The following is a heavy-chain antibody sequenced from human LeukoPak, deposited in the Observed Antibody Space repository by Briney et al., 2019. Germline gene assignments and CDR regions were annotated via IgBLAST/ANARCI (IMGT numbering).Heavy chain of an antibody. J-gene: IGHJ4*02. V-gene: IGHV3-23*01. CDR2: ISGSGGST. CDR1: GFTFSSYA. CDR3: AKERTSGSYRYYFDY. Sequence: GGSLRLSCAASGFTFSSYAMSWVRQAPGKGLEWVSAISGSGGSTYYADSVKGRFTISRDNSKNTLCLQMNSLRAEDTAVYYCAKERTSGSYRYYFDYWGQGTLVTVSS. D-gene: IGHD1-26*01.